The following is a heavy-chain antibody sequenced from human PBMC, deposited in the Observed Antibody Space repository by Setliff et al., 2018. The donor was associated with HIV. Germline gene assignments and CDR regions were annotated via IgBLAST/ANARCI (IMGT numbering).Heavy chain of an antibody. V-gene: IGHV3-74*01. D-gene: IGHD3-22*01. CDR3: ARDLKTGIFDSSGYQSVF. CDR1: GFTFSTYW. Sequence: GGSLRLSCAASGFTFSTYWMHWVRQAPGKGLVWVSRINSDGTSTSYADSVKGRFTISRDDAKSSLYLHMNSLRAEDTAVYYCARDLKTGIFDSSGYQSVFWGQGTLVTVSS. CDR2: INSDGTST. J-gene: IGHJ4*02.